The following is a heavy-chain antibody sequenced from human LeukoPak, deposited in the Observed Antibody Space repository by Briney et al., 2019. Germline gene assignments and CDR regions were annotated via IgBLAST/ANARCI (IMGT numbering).Heavy chain of an antibody. J-gene: IGHJ4*02. D-gene: IGHD2-15*01. Sequence: PSGTLSLTCAVSGGSITSTNWWSWVRQPPGEGLEWIGGISHGGSTSYNPSLKSRVTVSVDTSKKQFSLRLSSMTAADTGVYYCARHEHSLAEAIYWGQGTLVTVSS. CDR1: GGSITSTNW. CDR3: ARHEHSLAEAIY. V-gene: IGHV4-4*02. CDR2: ISHGGST.